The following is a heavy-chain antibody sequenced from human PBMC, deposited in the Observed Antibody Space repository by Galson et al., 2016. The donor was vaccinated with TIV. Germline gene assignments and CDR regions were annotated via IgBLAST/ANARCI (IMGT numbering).Heavy chain of an antibody. J-gene: IGHJ6*01. CDR3: ARDLRYCGNECYLHYYYGMDV. Sequence: SLRLSCAASGFTVTDNYINWVRQAPGKGLEWGSVIYRGDGTHYADSVKGRFTVSRDNSKNTLYLQMNSLRTDYTAVYYCARDLRYCGNECYLHYYYGMDVWLQVTTFSVFS. V-gene: IGHV3-66*02. CDR2: IYRGDGT. D-gene: IGHD2-21*01. CDR1: GFTVTDNY.